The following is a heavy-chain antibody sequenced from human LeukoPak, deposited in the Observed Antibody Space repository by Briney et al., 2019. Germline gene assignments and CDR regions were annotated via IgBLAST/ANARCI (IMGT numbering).Heavy chain of an antibody. CDR3: ARHQWQDIVVVSAAAFDY. V-gene: IGHV4-61*02. D-gene: IGHD2-2*01. CDR2: IYTSGST. CDR1: GGSISSGSYY. J-gene: IGHJ4*02. Sequence: TLSLTCTVSGGSISSGSYYWSWIRQPAGKGLEWIGRIYTSGSTNYNPSLKSRVTISVDTSKNQFSLKLSSVTAADTAVYYCARHQWQDIVVVSAAAFDYXXXGXLXTVSS.